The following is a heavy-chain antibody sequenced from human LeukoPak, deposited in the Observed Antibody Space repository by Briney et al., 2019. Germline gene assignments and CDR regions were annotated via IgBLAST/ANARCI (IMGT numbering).Heavy chain of an antibody. V-gene: IGHV3-23*01. Sequence: PGGSLRLSCAASGFTFSSYAMSWVRQAPGKGLEWVSGISGSVVSTYYADSVKGRSTISRDNSKNTLYLQMNSLRAEDTAVYYCAKRSGYCSGGSCYSSPGYYFDYWGQGTLVTVSS. CDR1: GFTFSSYA. D-gene: IGHD2-15*01. CDR2: ISGSVVST. J-gene: IGHJ4*02. CDR3: AKRSGYCSGGSCYSSPGYYFDY.